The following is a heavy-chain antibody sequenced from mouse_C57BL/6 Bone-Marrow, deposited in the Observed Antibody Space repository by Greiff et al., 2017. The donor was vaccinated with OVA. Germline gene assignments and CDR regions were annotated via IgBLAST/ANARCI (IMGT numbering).Heavy chain of an antibody. CDR1: GFSLTSYG. CDR3: ATYSNSYYYAMDD. Sequence: VQLQQSGPGLVAPSQSLSITCTVSGFSLTSYGVHWVRQPPGKGLEWLVVIWSDGSTTYNSALKSRLSISKDNAKSQVFLKMNSLQTDDTAMYYCATYSNSYYYAMDDWGQGTSVTVSS. D-gene: IGHD2-5*01. J-gene: IGHJ4*01. CDR2: IWSDGST. V-gene: IGHV2-6*03.